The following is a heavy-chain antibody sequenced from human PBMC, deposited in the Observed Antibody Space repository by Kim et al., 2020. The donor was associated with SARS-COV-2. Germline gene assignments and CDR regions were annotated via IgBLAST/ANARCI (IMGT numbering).Heavy chain of an antibody. J-gene: IGHJ6*02. CDR3: AAARLLKLATLDV. V-gene: IGHV1-58*02. CDR2: IAAGTGNR. D-gene: IGHD2-15*01. Sequence: SAKVSCKTSGFVFTTSAIHWVRQTRGQRLEWIGWIAAGTGNRKYAQNLEERVTITRDVSTGTAYIEVRSLTSEDTAVYYCAAARLLKLATLDVWGQGTTVTVSS. CDR1: GFVFTTSA.